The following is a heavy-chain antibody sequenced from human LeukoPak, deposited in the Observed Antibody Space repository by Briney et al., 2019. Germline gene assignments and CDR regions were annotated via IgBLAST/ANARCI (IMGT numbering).Heavy chain of an antibody. Sequence: PGRSLRLSCAASGFTFSSYAMHWVRQAPGKGLEWVAFIRYDGSNKYYADSVKGRFTISRDNSKNTLYLQMNSLRAEDTAVYYCAKSSQGYSSNYDYWGQGTLVTVSS. D-gene: IGHD6-13*01. CDR1: GFTFSSYA. CDR2: IRYDGSNK. V-gene: IGHV3-30*04. J-gene: IGHJ4*02. CDR3: AKSSQGYSSNYDY.